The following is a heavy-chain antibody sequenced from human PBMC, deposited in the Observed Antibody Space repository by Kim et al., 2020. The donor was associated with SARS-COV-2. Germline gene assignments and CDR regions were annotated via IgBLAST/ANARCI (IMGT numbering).Heavy chain of an antibody. CDR2: IYSGGST. CDR3: ARGFPNYYGSGSYGGGCFGY. Sequence: GGSLRLSCAASGFTVSSNYMSWVRQAPGKGLEWVSVIYSGGSTYYADSVKGRFTISRDNSKNTLYLQMNSLRAEDTAVYYCARGFPNYYGSGSYGGGCFGYWGQGTLVTVSS. CDR1: GFTVSSNY. V-gene: IGHV3-53*01. D-gene: IGHD3-10*01. J-gene: IGHJ4*02.